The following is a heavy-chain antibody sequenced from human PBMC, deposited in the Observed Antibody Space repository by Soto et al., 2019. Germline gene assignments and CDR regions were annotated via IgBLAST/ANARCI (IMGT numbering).Heavy chain of an antibody. J-gene: IGHJ4*02. CDR2: IYYSGST. D-gene: IGHD2-2*01. CDR1: GGPISSYY. CDR3: ARAPRYCSSTSCYRDFDY. Sequence: SETLSLTCTVSGGPISSYYWSWIRQHPGKGLEWIGYIYYSGSTNYNPSLKSRVTISVDTSKNQFSLKLSSVTAADTAVYYCARAPRYCSSTSCYRDFDYWGQGTLVTVPS. V-gene: IGHV4-59*01.